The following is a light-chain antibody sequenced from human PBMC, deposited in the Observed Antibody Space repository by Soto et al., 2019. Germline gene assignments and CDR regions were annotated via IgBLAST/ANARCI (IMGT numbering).Light chain of an antibody. V-gene: IGKV1-39*01. CDR3: QQSYRAVT. CDR2: AAS. Sequence: DIQMTQSPSSLSASVGDRVTITCRASQSISSYLNWYQQKPGKAPKVLIYAASSLQSGVPSRFSGIGSGTDFTVSIICLQSEDFATYYCQQSYRAVTFGQGTRLEIK. J-gene: IGKJ5*01. CDR1: QSISSY.